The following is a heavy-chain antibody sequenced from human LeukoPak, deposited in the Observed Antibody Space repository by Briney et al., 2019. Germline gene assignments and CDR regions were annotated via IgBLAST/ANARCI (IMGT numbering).Heavy chain of an antibody. CDR2: ISGYQGST. D-gene: IGHD5-24*01. CDR1: GYTFTNYG. V-gene: IGHV1-18*01. J-gene: IGHJ4*02. CDR3: ARGDLGTITAGPLNY. Sequence: ASVKVSCKASGYTFTNYGITWVRQAPGQGLEWMGWISGYQGSTKYAQNFQGRVTMTIDTSTSTAYMDLRSLRSDDTAIYFCARGDLGTITAGPLNYWGQGTLVAVSS.